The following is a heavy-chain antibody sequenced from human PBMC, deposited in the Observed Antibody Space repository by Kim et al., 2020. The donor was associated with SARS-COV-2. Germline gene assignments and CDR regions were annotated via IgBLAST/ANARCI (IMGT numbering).Heavy chain of an antibody. Sequence: SETLSLTCTVSGGSISSYYWSWIRQPPGKGLEWIGYIYYSGSTNYNPSLKSRVTISVDTSKNQFSLKLSSVTAADTAVYYCARHGYDFWSGYYGSGPNTFTGMDVWGQGTTVTVSS. D-gene: IGHD3-3*01. J-gene: IGHJ6*02. CDR1: GGSISSYY. CDR2: IYYSGST. CDR3: ARHGYDFWSGYYGSGPNTFTGMDV. V-gene: IGHV4-59*08.